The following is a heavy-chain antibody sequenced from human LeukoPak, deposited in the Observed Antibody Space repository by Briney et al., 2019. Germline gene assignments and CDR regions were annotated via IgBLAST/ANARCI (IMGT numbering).Heavy chain of an antibody. CDR2: ISSSSSYI. J-gene: IGHJ4*02. CDR3: ASYIADYDFWSGYSSY. CDR1: GFTFSSYS. D-gene: IGHD3-3*01. V-gene: IGHV3-21*01. Sequence: PGGSLRLSCAASGFTFSSYSMNWVRQAPGKGLEWVSSISSSSSYIYYADSVKGRFTISRDNAKNSLYLQMNSLRAEDTAVYYCASYIADYDFWSGYSSYWGQGTLVTVSS.